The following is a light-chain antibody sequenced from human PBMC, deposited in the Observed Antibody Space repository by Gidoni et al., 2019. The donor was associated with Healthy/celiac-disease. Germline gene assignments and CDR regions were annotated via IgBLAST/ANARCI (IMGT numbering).Light chain of an antibody. CDR3: QQYGSSFT. J-gene: IGKJ3*01. CDR1: QSVSSSD. Sequence: IVLTQSPGTLSLSPGERATLSCRASQSVSSSDLAWYQQKPGQAPRLLIYGASSRATGIPHRFSGSGSGTDFTLTISRLEPEDFAVYYCQQYGSSFTFGPGTKVDIK. V-gene: IGKV3-20*01. CDR2: GAS.